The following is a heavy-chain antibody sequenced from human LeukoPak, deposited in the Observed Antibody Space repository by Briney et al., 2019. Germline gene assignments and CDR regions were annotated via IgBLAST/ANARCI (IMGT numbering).Heavy chain of an antibody. CDR1: GFSFTYYW. CDR2: INQDGSDK. D-gene: IGHD5-24*01. V-gene: IGHV3-7*01. J-gene: IGHJ4*02. CDR3: ARPRDGYNFYFDY. Sequence: GGSLRLSCTASGFSFTYYWMTWVRQAPGKGLEWVANINQDGSDKYYVDSVKGRFTFSRDNSKNSMYLQMNSLRVEDTGVYYCARPRDGYNFYFDYWGRGSLITVSS.